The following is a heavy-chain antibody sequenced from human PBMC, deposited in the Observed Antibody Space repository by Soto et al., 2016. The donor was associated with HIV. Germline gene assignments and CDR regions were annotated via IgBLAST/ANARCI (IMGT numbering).Heavy chain of an antibody. D-gene: IGHD4-17*01. V-gene: IGHV3-74*01. CDR3: ARDLLRRQGAFDI. CDR2: INSDGSST. CDR1: GFTFSRYW. J-gene: IGHJ3*02. Sequence: EVQLVESGGGLVQPGGSLRLSCAASGFTFSRYWMHWVRQAPGKGLVWVSRINSDGSSTSYADSVKGRFTISRDNSKNTLYLQMNSLRAEDTAVYYCARDLLRRQGAFDIWGQGTLVTVSS.